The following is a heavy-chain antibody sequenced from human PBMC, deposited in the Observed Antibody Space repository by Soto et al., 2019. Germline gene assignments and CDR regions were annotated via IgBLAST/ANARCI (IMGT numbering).Heavy chain of an antibody. Sequence: QVQLVQSGGGVVQPGRSLRLSCAASGFTFISFTMHWVRQAPGKGLEWVALISYDDGTNKYYADSVKGRFTISRDNPKNTLYLQMTSLRPEDTAVYYCATSIAVAVTPEFDYWGQGTLVTVSS. D-gene: IGHD6-19*01. CDR2: ISYDDGTNK. V-gene: IGHV3-30-3*01. CDR1: GFTFISFT. CDR3: ATSIAVAVTPEFDY. J-gene: IGHJ4*02.